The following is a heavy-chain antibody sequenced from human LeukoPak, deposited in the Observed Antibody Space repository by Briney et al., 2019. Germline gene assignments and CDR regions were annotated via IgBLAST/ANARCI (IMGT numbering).Heavy chain of an antibody. D-gene: IGHD6-19*01. Sequence: PGGSLRLSCAASGFTFSSHGMSWVRQAPGKGLEWVSSIGGSGVSTYYADSVKGRFTISRDNSKNTLYLQMNSLRPEDTAVYYCAPLAVADDYLDYWGQGTLVTVSS. CDR3: APLAVADDYLDY. J-gene: IGHJ4*02. V-gene: IGHV3-23*01. CDR1: GFTFSSHG. CDR2: IGGSGVST.